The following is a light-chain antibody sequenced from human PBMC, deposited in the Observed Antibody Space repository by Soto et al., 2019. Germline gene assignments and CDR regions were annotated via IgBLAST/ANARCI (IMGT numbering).Light chain of an antibody. CDR2: GSS. V-gene: IGKV1-39*01. J-gene: IGKJ5*01. CDR1: HSISIH. CDR3: QQTYTTPIT. Sequence: DIHMTQSPSSLSPSVGYRFALTCRASHSISIHLNWYQQKAGQAPRLLIYGSSSSLSGVPPRFSGSGSGTDFTLTISSLQPEDFATYYCQQTYTTPITFGQGTRLEIK.